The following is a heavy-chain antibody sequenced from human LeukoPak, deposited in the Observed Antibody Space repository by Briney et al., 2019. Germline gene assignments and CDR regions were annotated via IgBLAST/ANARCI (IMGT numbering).Heavy chain of an antibody. CDR3: VRALNGADDY. J-gene: IGHJ4*02. CDR2: ISYDGGTK. CDR1: GFTFSSHG. V-gene: IGHV3-30*03. D-gene: IGHD3-9*01. Sequence: GRSLRLSCAASGFTFSSHGMQWVRQAPGKGLEWVAVISYDGGTKYYADSVKGRFTISRDNAKNTLYLQMNSLRAEDTAFYYCVRALNGADDYWGQGTLVTVSS.